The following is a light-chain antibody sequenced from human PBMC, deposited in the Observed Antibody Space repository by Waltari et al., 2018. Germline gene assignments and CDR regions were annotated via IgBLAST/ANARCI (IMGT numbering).Light chain of an antibody. J-gene: IGKJ1*01. CDR3: QQYGSSPQT. Sequence: CRASQSGSSSYLAWYQQKPGQAPRLLIYGASSRATRIPDRFSGSGSGTDFTLTISRLEPEDFAVYYCQQYGSSPQTFGQGTKVEIK. CDR1: QSGSSSY. V-gene: IGKV3-20*01. CDR2: GAS.